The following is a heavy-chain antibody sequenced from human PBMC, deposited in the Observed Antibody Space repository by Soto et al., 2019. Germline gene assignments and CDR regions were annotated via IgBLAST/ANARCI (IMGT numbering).Heavy chain of an antibody. CDR3: AKKVNSGPGSQYFDY. J-gene: IGHJ4*02. CDR1: GFTFSSYS. Sequence: GGSLRLSCAGSGFTFSSYSMSWVRQAPGKGLEWVSGFRTSGEGGTTYYADSVKGRFTISRDNSKNMLFLQVNSLRAEDTAIYYCAKKVNSGPGSQYFDYWGQGTLVTVSS. V-gene: IGHV3-23*01. CDR2: FRTSGEGGTT. D-gene: IGHD3-10*01.